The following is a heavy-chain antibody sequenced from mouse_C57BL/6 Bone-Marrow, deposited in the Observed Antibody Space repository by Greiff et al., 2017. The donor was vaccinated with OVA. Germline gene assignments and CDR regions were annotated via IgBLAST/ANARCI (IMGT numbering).Heavy chain of an antibody. J-gene: IGHJ1*03. V-gene: IGHV5-16*01. CDR2: INYDGSST. Sequence: EVNLVESEGGLAQPGSSMKLSCTASGFTFSDYYMAWVRQVPEKGLEWVANINYDGSSTYYLDSLKSRFIISRDNAKNILYLQMSSLKSEDTATYYCARDLWYFDVWGTGTTVTVSS. CDR1: GFTFSDYY. CDR3: ARDLWYFDV.